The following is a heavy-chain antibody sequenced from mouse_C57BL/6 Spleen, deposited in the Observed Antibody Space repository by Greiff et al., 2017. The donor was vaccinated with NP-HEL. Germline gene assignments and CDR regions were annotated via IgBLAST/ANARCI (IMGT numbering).Heavy chain of an antibody. V-gene: IGHV1-53*01. CDR1: GYTFTSYW. D-gene: IGHD2-5*01. Sequence: QVQLQQPGTELVKPGASVKLSCKASGYTFTSYWMHWVKQRPGQGLEWIGNINPSNGGTNYNEKFKSKATLTVDKSSSTASMQLSSLTSEDSAVYYCARSDSNYEYYFDYWGQGTTLTVSS. J-gene: IGHJ2*01. CDR2: INPSNGGT. CDR3: ARSDSNYEYYFDY.